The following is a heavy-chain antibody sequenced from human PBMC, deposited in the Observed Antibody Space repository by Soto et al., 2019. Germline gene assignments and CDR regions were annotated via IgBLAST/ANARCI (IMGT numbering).Heavy chain of an antibody. CDR3: ATAEVDY. V-gene: IGHV3-74*03. Sequence: GGSLRLSCAASGFTFGDYWMHWVRQPPGKGPEWVSRMAGDGRTTQYADSVKGRFTASRDNAKSTLYLQMNSLRAEDTAVYYCATAEVDYWGPGTLVTVSS. CDR1: GFTFGDYW. CDR2: MAGDGRTT. J-gene: IGHJ4*02.